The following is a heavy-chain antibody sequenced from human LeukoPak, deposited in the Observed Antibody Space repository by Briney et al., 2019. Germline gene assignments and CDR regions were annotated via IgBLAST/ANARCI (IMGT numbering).Heavy chain of an antibody. J-gene: IGHJ4*02. CDR2: INPNSGGT. CDR1: GYTFTGYY. Sequence: EASVKVSCKASGYTFTGYYMHWVRQAPGQGLEWMGWINPNSGGTNYAQKFQGRVTMTRDTSISTAYMELSRLRSDDTAVYYCARGKRITYYYDSSGYCFDYWGQGTLVTVSS. V-gene: IGHV1-2*02. D-gene: IGHD3-22*01. CDR3: ARGKRITYYYDSSGYCFDY.